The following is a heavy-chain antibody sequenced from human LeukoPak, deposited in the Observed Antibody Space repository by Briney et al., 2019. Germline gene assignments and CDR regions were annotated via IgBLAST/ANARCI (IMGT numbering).Heavy chain of an antibody. CDR1: GFTFSSYA. J-gene: IGHJ4*02. Sequence: SGGSLRLSCAASGFTFSSYAMHWVRQSLGKGLEWVAVMSYDGFSKYYADSVKGRFTISRDNSKNTLYLQMNSLRAEDTAVYYCAKTKGYSYGYYFDYWGQGTLVTVSS. CDR3: AKTKGYSYGYYFDY. CDR2: MSYDGFSK. V-gene: IGHV3-30*18. D-gene: IGHD5-18*01.